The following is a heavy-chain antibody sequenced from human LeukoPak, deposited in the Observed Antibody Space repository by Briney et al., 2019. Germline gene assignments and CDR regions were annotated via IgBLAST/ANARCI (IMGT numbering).Heavy chain of an antibody. CDR1: GFTFSDYY. V-gene: IGHV3-11*01. CDR3: ARDLWSDYYGSGIDAFDI. Sequence: PGGSLRLSCAASGFTFSDYYMSWIRQAPGKGLEWVSYISSSGSTIYYADSVKGRFTISRDNAKNSLYLQMNSLRAEDTAVYYCARDLWSDYYGSGIDAFDIWGQGTLVTVSS. CDR2: ISSSGSTI. J-gene: IGHJ3*02. D-gene: IGHD3-10*01.